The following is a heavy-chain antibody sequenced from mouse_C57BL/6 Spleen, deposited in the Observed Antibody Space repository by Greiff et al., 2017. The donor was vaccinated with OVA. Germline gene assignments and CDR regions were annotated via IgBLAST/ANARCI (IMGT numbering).Heavy chain of an antibody. CDR3: ARKGRGRAMDY. J-gene: IGHJ4*01. CDR1: GYTFTSYW. CDR2: IYPGSGST. Sequence: LQQPGAELVKPGASVKMSCKASGYTFTSYWITWVKQRPGQGLEWIGDIYPGSGSTNYNEKFKSKATLTVDTSSSTANRQLSSLTSEDSAVDYCARKGRGRAMDYWGQGTSVTVSS. D-gene: IGHD6-1*01. V-gene: IGHV1-55*01.